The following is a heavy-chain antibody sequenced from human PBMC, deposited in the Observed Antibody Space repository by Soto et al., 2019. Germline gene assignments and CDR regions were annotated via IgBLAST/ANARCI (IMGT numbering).Heavy chain of an antibody. CDR2: INSDGSIT. CDR3: ARDGSMVRERWFDP. J-gene: IGHJ5*02. Sequence: GGSLRLSCGASGFTFSNYWMYWVHQAPGKGLVWVSRINSDGSITTYADSVKGRFTVSRDNTKNMVYLEMNSLRADDTAVYYCARDGSMVRERWFDPWGQGTLVTVSS. CDR1: GFTFSNYW. V-gene: IGHV3-74*01. D-gene: IGHD3-10*01.